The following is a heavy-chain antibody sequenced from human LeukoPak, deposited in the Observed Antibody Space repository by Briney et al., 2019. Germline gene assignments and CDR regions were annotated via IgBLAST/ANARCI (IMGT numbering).Heavy chain of an antibody. J-gene: IGHJ3*02. Sequence: GGSLRLSCSASGFTFSTYAMSWVRQAPGKGLEWVSGISDSGGTTYYADSVKGRFTISRDNAKNSLYLQMNSLRAEDTAVYYCARGYSSYYPDAFDIWGQGTMVTVSS. CDR1: GFTFSTYA. V-gene: IGHV3-23*01. CDR3: ARGYSSYYPDAFDI. D-gene: IGHD5-12*01. CDR2: ISDSGGTT.